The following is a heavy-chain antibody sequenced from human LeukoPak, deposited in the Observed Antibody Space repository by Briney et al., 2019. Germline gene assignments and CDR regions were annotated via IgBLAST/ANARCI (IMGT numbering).Heavy chain of an antibody. J-gene: IGHJ4*02. CDR3: ARQNPLWGY. V-gene: IGHV3-7*04. Sequence: PGGSLRLSCAASGFTFSSYWMSWVRQAPGKGLEWVANIKPDGSEKYYVDSVKGRFTISRDNAKNSLYLQMSSLRVEDTALYFCARQNPLWGYWGQGTLVTVSS. D-gene: IGHD7-27*01. CDR1: GFTFSSYW. CDR2: IKPDGSEK.